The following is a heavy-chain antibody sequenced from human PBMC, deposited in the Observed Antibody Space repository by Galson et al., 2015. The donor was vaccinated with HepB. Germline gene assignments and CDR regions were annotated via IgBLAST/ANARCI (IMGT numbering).Heavy chain of an antibody. V-gene: IGHV3-48*01. CDR1: GFTFSSYS. D-gene: IGHD3-10*01. CDR3: ARDRGSGSQRIDYYYYGMDV. CDR2: ISTTGDII. J-gene: IGHJ6*02. Sequence: SLRLSCAASGFTFSSYSTNWVRQAPGKGLQWVSSISTTGDIIYYVDSVMGRFTISRDNAKNSLYLQMDSLRAEDTAVYYCARDRGSGSQRIDYYYYGMDVWGQGNPVTVSS.